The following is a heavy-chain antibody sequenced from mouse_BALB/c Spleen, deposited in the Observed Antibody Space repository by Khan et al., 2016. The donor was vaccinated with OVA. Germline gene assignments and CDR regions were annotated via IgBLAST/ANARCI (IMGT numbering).Heavy chain of an antibody. J-gene: IGHJ3*01. CDR3: ASHLTGSFAY. CDR2: FSSAGDYT. V-gene: IGHV5-6*01. Sequence: VQLQESGGDLVKPGGSLKLSCAASGFTFSSYGMSWVRQTSDKRLVWVATFSSAGDYTYYPDNVKGRFTISRDNAKNPLYLQMSSLKSEDTAMFYCASHLTGSFAYWGQGTLVTVSA. CDR1: GFTFSSYG. D-gene: IGHD4-1*01.